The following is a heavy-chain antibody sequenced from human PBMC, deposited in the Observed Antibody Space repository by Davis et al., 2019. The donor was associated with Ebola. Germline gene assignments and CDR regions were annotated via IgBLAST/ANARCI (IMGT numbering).Heavy chain of an antibody. CDR2: IRSKANSYAT. CDR1: GFTVSNDY. D-gene: IGHD3-10*01. J-gene: IGHJ6*02. Sequence: PGGSLRLSCAASGFTVSNDYMSWVRQASGKGLEWVGRIRSKANSYATAYAASVKGRFTISRDDSKNTAYLQMNSLKTEDTAVYYCTSAGGSAGYYGMDVWGQGTTVTVSS. CDR3: TSAGGSAGYYGMDV. V-gene: IGHV3-73*01.